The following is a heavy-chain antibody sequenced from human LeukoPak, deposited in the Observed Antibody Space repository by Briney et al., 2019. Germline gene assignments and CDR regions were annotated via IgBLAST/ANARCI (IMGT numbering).Heavy chain of an antibody. D-gene: IGHD4-23*01. V-gene: IGHV3-72*01. Sequence: PGGSLRLSCVASGFMSSGHYIDWVRQAPGKGLEWLGRSRNKGQGYTTEYAASVKGRFTFSGDETNNSLDLQMNSLKIEDTAVYYCCTTVITSRYMDVWGKGTTVAISS. J-gene: IGHJ6*03. CDR2: SRNKGQGYTT. CDR1: GFMSSGHY. CDR3: CTTVITSRYMDV.